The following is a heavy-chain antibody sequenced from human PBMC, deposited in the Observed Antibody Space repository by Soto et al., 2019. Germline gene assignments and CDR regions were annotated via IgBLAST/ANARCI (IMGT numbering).Heavy chain of an antibody. CDR2: ISGSGGST. CDR3: AKGATYTTLTYYYYGMDV. V-gene: IGHV3-23*01. CDR1: GFTFSSYA. Sequence: GGSLRLSCAASGFTFSSYAMSWVRQAPGKGLEWVSAISGSGGSTYYADSVKGRFTISRDNSKNTLYLQMNSLRAEDTAVYYCAKGATYTTLTYYYYGMDVWGQGTTVTVYS. D-gene: IGHD1-20*01. J-gene: IGHJ6*02.